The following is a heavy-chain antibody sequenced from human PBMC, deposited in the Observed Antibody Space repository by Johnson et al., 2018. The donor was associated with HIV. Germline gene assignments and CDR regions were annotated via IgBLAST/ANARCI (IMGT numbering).Heavy chain of an antibody. V-gene: IGHV3-30*18. D-gene: IGHD6-13*01. CDR3: AKDMSSSWYRGAFDI. J-gene: IGHJ3*02. CDR2: ISFAGINK. CDR1: QFTFSNYG. Sequence: QVRLVESGGGVVQPGRSLRLSCAASQFTFSNYGMHWVRQAPGKGLEWVAAISFAGINKYYADSVKGRFTISRDNSKNTLYLQRNSLRAEETALYYCAKDMSSSWYRGAFDIWGQGTMVTVSS.